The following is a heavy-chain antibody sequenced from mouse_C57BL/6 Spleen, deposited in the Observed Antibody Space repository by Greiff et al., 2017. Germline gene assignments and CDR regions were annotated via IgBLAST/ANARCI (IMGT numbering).Heavy chain of an antibody. J-gene: IGHJ4*01. Sequence: QVQLQQPGAELVKPGASVKVSCKASGYTFTSYWMHWVKQRPGQGLEWIGRIHPSDSDTNYNQKFKGKATLTVDKSSSTAYMQLSTLTSEDSAFYYSALLLGYTMDYSLQCTSVPVSS. CDR2: IHPSDSDT. CDR3: ALLLGYTMDY. V-gene: IGHV1-74*01. CDR1: GYTFTSYW. D-gene: IGHD4-1*01.